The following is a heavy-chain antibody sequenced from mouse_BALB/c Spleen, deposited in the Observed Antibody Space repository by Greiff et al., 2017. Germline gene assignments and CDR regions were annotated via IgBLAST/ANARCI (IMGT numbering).Heavy chain of an antibody. CDR1: GYTFTSYY. CDR2: INPSNGGT. V-gene: IGHV1S81*02. CDR3: TRWLLYYYAMDY. J-gene: IGHJ4*01. D-gene: IGHD2-3*01. Sequence: QVQLQQSGAELVKPGASVKLSCKASGYTFTSYYMYWVKQRPGQGLEWIGGINPSNGGTNFNEKFKSKATLTVDKSSSTAYMQLSSLTSEDSAVYYCTRWLLYYYAMDYWGQGTSVTVSS.